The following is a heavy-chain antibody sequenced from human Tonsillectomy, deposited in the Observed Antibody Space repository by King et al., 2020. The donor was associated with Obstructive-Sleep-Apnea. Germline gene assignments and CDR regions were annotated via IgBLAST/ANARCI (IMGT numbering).Heavy chain of an antibody. CDR2: ITHSGST. D-gene: IGHD5-24*01. CDR3: ARGDGYNSGVPFDI. V-gene: IGHV4-34*01. J-gene: IGHJ3*02. Sequence: VQLQQWGAGLLKPSETLSLTCAVYGGSFGGYYWSWIRQPPGKGLEWIGEITHSGSTNYNSSLKSRVTISVDTSKNQFSLRLSSVTAADTAVYYCARGDGYNSGVPFDIWGQGTMVTVS. CDR1: GGSFGGYY.